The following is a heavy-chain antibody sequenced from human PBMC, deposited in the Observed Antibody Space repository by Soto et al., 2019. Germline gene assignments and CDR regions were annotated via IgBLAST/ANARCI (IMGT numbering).Heavy chain of an antibody. D-gene: IGHD2-15*01. Sequence: SETLTLTCTVAGDSISSSIYYWGWIRQPPGKGLEWIGSIYYSGSTYYNPSLKSRVTISVDTSKNQFSLKLSSVTAADTAVYYCARVAATLAEFDPWGQGTLVTVSS. CDR1: GDSISSSIYY. CDR3: ARVAATLAEFDP. V-gene: IGHV4-39*01. J-gene: IGHJ5*02. CDR2: IYYSGST.